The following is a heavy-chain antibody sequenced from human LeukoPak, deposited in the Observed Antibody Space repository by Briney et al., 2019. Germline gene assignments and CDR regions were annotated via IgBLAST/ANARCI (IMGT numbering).Heavy chain of an antibody. CDR2: IGTAGDT. Sequence: PGGSLRLSCAASGFTISRYDMHWVRQVTGKGLEWVAVIGTAGDTYYPGSVKGRFTISRENAKNSLYLQMNSLRAGDTAVYYCVRDQGRVAGSGYYYYGMDVWGQGTTVTVSS. D-gene: IGHD6-19*01. J-gene: IGHJ6*02. CDR3: VRDQGRVAGSGYYYYGMDV. V-gene: IGHV3-13*01. CDR1: GFTISRYD.